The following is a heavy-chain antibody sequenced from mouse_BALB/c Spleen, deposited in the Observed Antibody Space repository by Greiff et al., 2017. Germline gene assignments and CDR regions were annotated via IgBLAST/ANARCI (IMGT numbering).Heavy chain of an antibody. V-gene: IGHV14-1*02. CDR3: ARFLDGYVDD. D-gene: IGHD2-3*01. J-gene: IGHJ2*01. Sequence: VQLQQSGAELVRPWALVTLSCQASGFTIKDYYMHWVKQRPEQGLEWIGWIDPENGNTIYDPKFQGKASITAGTSSSTAYMQFNSLTSEDSAVYYCARFLDGYVDDWGQGTTLTVSA. CDR1: GFTIKDYY. CDR2: IDPENGNT.